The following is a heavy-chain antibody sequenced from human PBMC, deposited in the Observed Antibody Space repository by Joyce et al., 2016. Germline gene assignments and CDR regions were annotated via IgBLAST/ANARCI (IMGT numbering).Heavy chain of an antibody. J-gene: IGHJ4*02. CDR2: ISYDGNDK. V-gene: IGHV3-30*18. Sequence: QVQLVESGGGVVQPGRSLRLSCAVSGFTFSSSGMHWVRQAPGKGPEWVEIISYDGNDKYYADSVRGRFTISRDNSKNTLHLQMDSLRPEDTAMYYCTKGYYTIDSWGQGTLVTVSS. CDR3: TKGYYTIDS. CDR1: GFTFSSSG. D-gene: IGHD3-3*01.